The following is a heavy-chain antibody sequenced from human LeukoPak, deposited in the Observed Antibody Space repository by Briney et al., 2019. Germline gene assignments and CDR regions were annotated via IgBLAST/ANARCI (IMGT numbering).Heavy chain of an antibody. Sequence: SETLSLTCTVSGGSISSSSCYWGWIRHPPGKGLEWIGGIYYSGSTYYNPSLKSRVTISVDTSKNQFSLKLSSVTAADTAVYYCARRRGGYCSGGSCGWFDPWGQGTLVTVSS. J-gene: IGHJ5*02. V-gene: IGHV4-39*07. CDR2: IYYSGST. CDR1: GGSISSSSCY. CDR3: ARRRGGYCSGGSCGWFDP. D-gene: IGHD2-15*01.